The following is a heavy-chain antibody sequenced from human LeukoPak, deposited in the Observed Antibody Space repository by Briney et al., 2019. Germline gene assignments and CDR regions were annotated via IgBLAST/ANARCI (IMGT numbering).Heavy chain of an antibody. D-gene: IGHD6-13*01. CDR3: AREAGSIAAAGMFDY. Sequence: SETLSLTCTVSGGSISSGGYYWSWIRQHPGKGLEWIGYIYYSGSTYYNPSLKSRVTISVDTSKNQLSLKLSSVTAADTAVYYCAREAGSIAAAGMFDYWGQGTLVTVSS. CDR1: GGSISSGGYY. CDR2: IYYSGST. J-gene: IGHJ4*02. V-gene: IGHV4-31*03.